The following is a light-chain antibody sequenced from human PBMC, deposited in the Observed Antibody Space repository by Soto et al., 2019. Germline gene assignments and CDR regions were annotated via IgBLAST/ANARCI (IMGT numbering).Light chain of an antibody. V-gene: IGLV1-51*01. J-gene: IGLJ1*01. CDR3: GSWDSCLSAYV. CDR1: SSNIGGNS. Sequence: QSVLTQPPSASAAPGQRVTISCSGSSSNIGGNSVSWYQQLPGTAPKLLIYDDDKRPSGIPDRFSGSKSGTSATLGITGFQTGDEADYYCGSWDSCLSAYVFGTGTKV. CDR2: DDD.